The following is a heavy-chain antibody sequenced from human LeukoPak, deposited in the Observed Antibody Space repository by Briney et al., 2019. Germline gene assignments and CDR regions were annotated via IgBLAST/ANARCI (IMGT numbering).Heavy chain of an antibody. CDR2: IFPKTGGT. CDR3: ARGYDYGDYVGDFDY. Sequence: GASVKVSCMASGYTFTGYYMHWVRQAPGQGLEWMGWIFPKTGGTSYAQKFQGRVTMTRDTSISTAYMELIGLRSDDTAVYYCARGYDYGDYVGDFDYWGQGTLVTVSS. D-gene: IGHD4-17*01. J-gene: IGHJ4*02. CDR1: GYTFTGYY. V-gene: IGHV1-2*02.